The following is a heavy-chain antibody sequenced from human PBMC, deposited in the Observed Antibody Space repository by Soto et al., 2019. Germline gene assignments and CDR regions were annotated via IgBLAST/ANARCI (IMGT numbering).Heavy chain of an antibody. CDR1: GGTFTSHA. CDR2: IIPIFGTA. J-gene: IGHJ5*02. Sequence: QVQLVQSGAEVKKPGSSVKVSCKASGGTFTSHAITWVRQAPGEGLEWMGGIIPIFGTAIYAHKFQGRVTISADESTTTAYMEMSSLRSDDPAVYYCARAPRRASGWFDPWGQGTLVIVSS. V-gene: IGHV1-69*12. CDR3: ARAPRRASGWFDP. D-gene: IGHD3-10*01.